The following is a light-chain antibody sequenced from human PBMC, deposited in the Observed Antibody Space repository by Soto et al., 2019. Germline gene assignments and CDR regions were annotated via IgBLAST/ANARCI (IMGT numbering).Light chain of an antibody. CDR3: QQYNSYSLT. V-gene: IGKV1-5*01. CDR2: DAS. Sequence: DIPMTQSPSTLSASVGDRLTITCRASQSISSWLAWYQQKPGKAPKLLIYDASSLESGVPSRFSGSGSGTEFTLTISSLQPDDFATYYCQQYNSYSLTFGQGTKVEIK. J-gene: IGKJ1*01. CDR1: QSISSW.